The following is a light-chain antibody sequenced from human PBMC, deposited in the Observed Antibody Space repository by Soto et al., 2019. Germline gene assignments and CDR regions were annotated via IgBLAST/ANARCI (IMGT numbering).Light chain of an antibody. J-gene: IGKJ4*01. Sequence: EIVLTQSPGTLSLSPGERAALSCRASQSVSSTYLAWYQQKPGQAPRLLIYGASSRATGIPDRFSGSGSGTDFTLTISRLEPEDFAVYYCQQHGSSQTFGDWTKVEIK. CDR3: QQHGSSQT. CDR1: QSVSSTY. V-gene: IGKV3-20*01. CDR2: GAS.